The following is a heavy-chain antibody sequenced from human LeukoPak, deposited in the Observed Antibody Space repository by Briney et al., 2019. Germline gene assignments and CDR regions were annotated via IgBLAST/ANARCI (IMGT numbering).Heavy chain of an antibody. J-gene: IGHJ5*02. CDR3: ARGNQRLGYYGSGSRLPYDS. V-gene: IGHV4-34*01. CDR2: FTHLETT. CDR1: GGSFSGNY. Sequence: SETLSLTCDVYGGSFSGNYWTWIRQPPGKGLEWLGEFTHLETTNYNPSLKSRVTVSVDTSKNQFSLRLTSVTAADTAVYFCARGNQRLGYYGSGSRLPYDSWGQGTLVTVSS. D-gene: IGHD3-10*01.